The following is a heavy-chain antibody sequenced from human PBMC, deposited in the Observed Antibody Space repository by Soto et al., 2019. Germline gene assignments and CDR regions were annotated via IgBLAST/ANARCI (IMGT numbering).Heavy chain of an antibody. D-gene: IGHD3-22*01. CDR3: ATLLVTYRSGYPLCLDY. J-gene: IGHJ4*02. V-gene: IGHV4-61*03. CDR2: IYYSGST. Sequence: QVQLQESGAGLVKPSETLSLTCTVSGGSVSSGSYYWSWIRPPPGQGLEWVGYIYYSGSTNYNPSPTRRLTISVDTTKNHFSLQLSSVAAADTAVYYGATLLVTYRSGYPLCLDYWGQGTLVTVSS. CDR1: GGSVSSGSYY.